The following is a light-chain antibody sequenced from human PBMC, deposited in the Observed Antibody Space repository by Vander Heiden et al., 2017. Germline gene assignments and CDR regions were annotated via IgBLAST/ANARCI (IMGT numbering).Light chain of an antibody. CDR2: AAS. Sequence: EIVMTQSLFTFSVSPGERATLPCRPSQNIDSNLAWYQQKPGQAPRLLIYAASNRATDVQARFSGSGSGTDFTLTINNLQSEDFVVYYCQQYQDWPFTFGQGTKPEI. V-gene: IGKV3-15*01. J-gene: IGKJ2*01. CDR3: QQYQDWPFT. CDR1: QNIDSN.